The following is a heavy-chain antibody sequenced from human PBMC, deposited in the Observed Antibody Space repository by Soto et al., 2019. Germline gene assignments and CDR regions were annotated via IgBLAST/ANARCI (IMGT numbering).Heavy chain of an antibody. CDR3: ARGLITGSHYSGGWYYFDS. J-gene: IGHJ4*02. Sequence: SETLSLTCAVYGESFSGYIWTWIRQTPGKGLQWIGQINHSGSASYNPSLKSRVTISVRTSNSQFSVELSSVTAADTAVYYCARGLITGSHYSGGWYYFDSWGQGTQVT. D-gene: IGHD6-19*01. CDR2: INHSGSA. V-gene: IGHV4-34*01. CDR1: GESFSGYI.